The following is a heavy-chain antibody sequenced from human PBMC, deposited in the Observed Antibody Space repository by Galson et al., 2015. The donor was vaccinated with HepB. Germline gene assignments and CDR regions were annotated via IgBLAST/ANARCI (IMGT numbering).Heavy chain of an antibody. V-gene: IGHV4-39*01. D-gene: IGHD6-13*01. J-gene: IGHJ4*02. CDR2: IYYSGST. Sequence: SETLSLTCTVSGGSISSSSYYWGWIRQPPGKGLEWIGSIYYSGSTYYNPSLKSRVTISVDTSKNQFSLKLSSVTAADTAVYYCARSLIAAAGFDWGQGTLVTVSS. CDR3: ARSLIAAAGFD. CDR1: GGSISSSSYY.